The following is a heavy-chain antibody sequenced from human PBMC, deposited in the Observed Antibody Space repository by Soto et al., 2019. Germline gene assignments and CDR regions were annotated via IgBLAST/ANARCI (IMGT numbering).Heavy chain of an antibody. Sequence: PCRSLRLSCAASGFTFSSYAMSWVRQAPGEGLEWVSAISGSGGSTYYADSVKGRFTISRDNSKNTLYLQMNSLRAEDTAVYYCAKEADTAMVAQGGMDVWGQGTTVTVSS. J-gene: IGHJ6*02. CDR2: ISGSGGST. D-gene: IGHD5-18*01. CDR3: AKEADTAMVAQGGMDV. CDR1: GFTFSSYA. V-gene: IGHV3-23*01.